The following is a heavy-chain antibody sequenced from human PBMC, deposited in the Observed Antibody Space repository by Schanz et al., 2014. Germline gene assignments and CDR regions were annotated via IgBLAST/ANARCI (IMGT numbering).Heavy chain of an antibody. CDR3: AKDEGYNYGYIFDY. J-gene: IGHJ4*02. Sequence: EVQLLESGGGLVQPGGSLRLSCAVSGFTFSSYAMSWVRQAPGKGLEWVSTIASGGSHTFYADSVTGRFTISGDNSKNTLFLQMNSLRAEDTAVYYCAKDEGYNYGYIFDYWGPGTLVTVSS. V-gene: IGHV3-23*01. CDR2: IASGGSHT. D-gene: IGHD5-18*01. CDR1: GFTFSSYA.